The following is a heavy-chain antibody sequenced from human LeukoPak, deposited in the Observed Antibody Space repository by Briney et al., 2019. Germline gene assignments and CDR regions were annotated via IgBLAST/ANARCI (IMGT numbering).Heavy chain of an antibody. V-gene: IGHV1-3*03. CDR2: INTSNGNT. CDR1: GYTLTSYT. J-gene: IGHJ6*03. Sequence: ASVKVSCKASGYTLTSYTMHWVRQAPGQRLEWMGWINTSNGNTKYSQEFQGRVTITRDTSASTAYMELSSLRSEDTAVYYCAREKYSGYGNYYYYMDVWGKGTTVTISS. CDR3: AREKYSGYGNYYYYMDV. D-gene: IGHD5-12*01.